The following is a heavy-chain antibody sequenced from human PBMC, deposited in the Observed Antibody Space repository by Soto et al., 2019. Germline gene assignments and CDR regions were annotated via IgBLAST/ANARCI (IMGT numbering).Heavy chain of an antibody. V-gene: IGHV2-5*02. Sequence: QITLKESGPPLVKPTQTLTLTCTFSGFPLSTSGVGVGWIRQPPGKALERLTFIYWDDDKRNSPFLKSRLTITEDTSKDPVVLTMTNMVPVDTATYYCAHLVVAGITYYFGSWGQGTLVTVSS. CDR2: IYWDDDK. CDR3: AHLVVAGITYYFGS. CDR1: GFPLSTSGVG. D-gene: IGHD2-15*01. J-gene: IGHJ4*02.